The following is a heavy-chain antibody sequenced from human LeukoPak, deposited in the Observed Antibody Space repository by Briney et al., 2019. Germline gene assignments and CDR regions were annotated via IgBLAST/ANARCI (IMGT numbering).Heavy chain of an antibody. CDR3: ARDHGAHYYYYYYMDV. V-gene: IGHV3-11*04. CDR1: GFTCSDYY. J-gene: IGHJ6*03. Sequence: GGSLRLSCAASGFTCSDYYMSWIRQAPGKGLEWVSYISSSGSTIYYADSVKGRFTISRDNAENSLYLQMNSLRAEDTAVYYCARDHGAHYYYYYYMDVWGKGTTVTVSS. D-gene: IGHD3-10*01. CDR2: ISSSGSTI.